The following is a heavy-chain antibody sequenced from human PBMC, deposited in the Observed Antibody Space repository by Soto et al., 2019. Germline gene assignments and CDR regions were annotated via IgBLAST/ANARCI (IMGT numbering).Heavy chain of an antibody. CDR1: GGSISSGGYS. CDR3: ARHQWLGDYYYYYGMDV. V-gene: IGHV4-39*01. J-gene: IGHJ6*02. CDR2: IYYSGST. D-gene: IGHD6-19*01. Sequence: PSETLSLTCAVSGGSISSGGYSWSWIRQPPGKGLEWIGSIYYSGSTYYNPSLKSRVTISVDTSKNQFSLKLSSVTAADTAVYYCARHQWLGDYYYYYGMDVWGQGTTVTVSS.